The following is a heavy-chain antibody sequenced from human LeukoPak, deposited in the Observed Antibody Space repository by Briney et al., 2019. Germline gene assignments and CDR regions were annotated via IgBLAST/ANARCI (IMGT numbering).Heavy chain of an antibody. CDR3: ARDEGDCSSTSCPFYYFNY. CDR2: IKQVRSEK. V-gene: IGHV3-7*01. CDR1: GFTFSNYW. J-gene: IGHJ4*02. D-gene: IGHD2-2*01. Sequence: GGSLRLSCAASGFTFSNYWMSWVRQAPGKGLEWAANIKQVRSEKYYVDSVKGRFTISRDNAKKSLYLQMNTLRAEDTAIYYCARDEGDCSSTSCPFYYFNYWGQGTLVTVSS.